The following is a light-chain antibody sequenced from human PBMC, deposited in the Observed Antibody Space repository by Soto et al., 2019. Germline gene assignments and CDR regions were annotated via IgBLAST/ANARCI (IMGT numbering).Light chain of an antibody. Sequence: QSVLSQPPSASGAPGQRVTISCSGSSSNIGSNFVYWYQQLPGTAPKLLIYRTDQRPSGVPDRFSGSKPGASASLVISGLRSEDEADYYCAAWDNSLRRVFGGGTKLTVL. CDR1: SSNIGSNF. CDR2: RTD. V-gene: IGLV1-47*01. CDR3: AAWDNSLRRV. J-gene: IGLJ3*02.